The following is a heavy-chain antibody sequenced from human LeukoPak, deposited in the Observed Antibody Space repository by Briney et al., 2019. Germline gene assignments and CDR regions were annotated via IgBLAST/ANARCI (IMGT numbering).Heavy chain of an antibody. D-gene: IGHD4-23*01. CDR2: INAGNGNT. V-gene: IGHV1-3*01. J-gene: IGHJ4*02. CDR1: GYTFTSYA. Sequence: GASVKVSCKASGYTFTSYAMHWVRQAPGQRLEWMGWINAGNGNTKYSQKFQGRVTITRDTSASTAYMELSSLRSEDTAVYYRAGGAVVTHWPFDYWGQGTLVTVSS. CDR3: AGGAVVTHWPFDY.